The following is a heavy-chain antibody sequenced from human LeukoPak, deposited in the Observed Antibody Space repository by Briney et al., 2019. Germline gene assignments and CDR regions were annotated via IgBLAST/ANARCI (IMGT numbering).Heavy chain of an antibody. Sequence: PGGSLRLSCAASGFTFSSYAMSWVRQAPGMGLEWVSSIGSSGDITYYADSVKGRLTISRDNSKNTLYLQMNSLRAEDTAVYYCARDIDNGDYVVYWGQGTLVTVSS. J-gene: IGHJ4*02. D-gene: IGHD4-17*01. CDR2: IGSSGDIT. CDR3: ARDIDNGDYVVY. CDR1: GFTFSSYA. V-gene: IGHV3-23*01.